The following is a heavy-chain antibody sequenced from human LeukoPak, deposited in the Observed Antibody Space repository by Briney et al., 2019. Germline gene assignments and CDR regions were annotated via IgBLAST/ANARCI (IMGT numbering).Heavy chain of an antibody. V-gene: IGHV3-30*03. CDR2: ISYDGSNK. CDR3: ARERPYDYGDYGLTYYYYGMDV. D-gene: IGHD4-17*01. CDR1: GFTFSSYG. Sequence: GGSLRLSCAASGFTFSSYGMHWVRQAPGKGLEWVAVISYDGSNKYYADSVKGRFTISRDNSKNTLYLQMNSLRTEDTAVYYCARERPYDYGDYGLTYYYYGMDVWGQGTTVTVSS. J-gene: IGHJ6*02.